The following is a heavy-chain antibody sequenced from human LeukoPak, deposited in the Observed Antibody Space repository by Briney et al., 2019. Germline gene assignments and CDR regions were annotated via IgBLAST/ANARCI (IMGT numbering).Heavy chain of an antibody. CDR1: GFTSSTYA. V-gene: IGHV3-23*01. J-gene: IGHJ5*02. CDR3: ARDPGDSSGYL. D-gene: IGHD3-22*01. CDR2: ISGSGGST. Sequence: PGGSLRLSCAASGFTSSTYAMSWVRQAPGKGLEWVSAISGSGGSTYYADSVKGRFTISRDNSKNTLYLQMNSLRAEDTAVYYCARDPGDSSGYLWGQGTLVTVSS.